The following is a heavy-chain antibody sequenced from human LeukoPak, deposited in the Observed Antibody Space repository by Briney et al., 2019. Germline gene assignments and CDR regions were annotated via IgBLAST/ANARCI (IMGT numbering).Heavy chain of an antibody. J-gene: IGHJ6*03. CDR2: ISSSSSYI. CDR3: ARYLLGSSEYYMDV. V-gene: IGHV3-21*01. D-gene: IGHD6-19*01. CDR1: GFTFSSYS. Sequence: GGSLRLSCAASGFTFSSYSMNWVRQAPGKGLEWVSSISSSSSYIYYADSVKGRFTISRDNAKNSLYLQMNSLRAEDTAVYYCARYLLGSSEYYMDVWGKGTTVTVSS.